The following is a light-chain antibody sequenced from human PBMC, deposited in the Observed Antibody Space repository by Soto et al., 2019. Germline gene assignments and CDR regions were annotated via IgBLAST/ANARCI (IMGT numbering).Light chain of an antibody. V-gene: IGKV1-39*01. CDR3: QQSYSTPQT. CDR1: QSITIY. Sequence: DIQMTQSPSSLSASVGDRVTITCRASQSITIYLNWYQQKPGKAPKLLIYSASTLQSGVPSRFSGSGSGTDFTLTISSLQPEDFAAYYCQQSYSTPQTFAQGTKVDIK. J-gene: IGKJ1*01. CDR2: SAS.